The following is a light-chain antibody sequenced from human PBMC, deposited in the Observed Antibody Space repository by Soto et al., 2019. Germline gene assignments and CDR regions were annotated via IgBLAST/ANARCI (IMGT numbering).Light chain of an antibody. Sequence: EIKMTQSPSTLSGSVGVGVPITCRASQDISTRLAWYQQKPGTAPKIIIYAASTLLSGVPSRFSGSGSGTDFSLTVSSLQPEDLATYFCQQANTFPWTFGQGTKVDI. CDR2: AAS. CDR3: QQANTFPWT. J-gene: IGKJ1*01. CDR1: QDISTR. V-gene: IGKV1-12*01.